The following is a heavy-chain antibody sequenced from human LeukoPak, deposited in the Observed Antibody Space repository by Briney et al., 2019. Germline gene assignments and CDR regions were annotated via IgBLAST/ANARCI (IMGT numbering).Heavy chain of an antibody. CDR2: ISGSGGST. CDR1: GFTFSSHA. J-gene: IGHJ6*02. D-gene: IGHD2-2*01. V-gene: IGHV3-23*01. CDR3: AKYLYQNYYYGMDV. Sequence: PGVSLRLSCAASGFTFSSHAMSWVRQAPGKGLEWVSAISGSGGSTYCADSVKGRFTISRDNSKNTLYLQMNSLRAEDTAVYSCAKYLYQNYYYGMDVWGQGTTVTVFS.